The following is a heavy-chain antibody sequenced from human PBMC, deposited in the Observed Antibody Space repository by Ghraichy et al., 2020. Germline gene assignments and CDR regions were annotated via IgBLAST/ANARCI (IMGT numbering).Heavy chain of an antibody. CDR1: GYTFSSHW. CDR2: IWPGGSQI. V-gene: IGHV5-51*01. D-gene: IGHD3-16*01. Sequence: GESLNISCKGYGYTFSSHWIGWVRQMPGKGLEWMGTIWPGGSQIRYSPSFQGQVTISADQSITTAYLQWSSLKASDTAMYYCARENWGGVDYWGQGTLVTVSS. CDR3: ARENWGGVDY. J-gene: IGHJ4*02.